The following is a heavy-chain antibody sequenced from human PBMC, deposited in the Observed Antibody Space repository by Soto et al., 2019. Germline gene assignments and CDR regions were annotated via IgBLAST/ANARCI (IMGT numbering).Heavy chain of an antibody. CDR2: IKQDGSEK. CDR3: ARDILTALADY. CDR1: GFTFSSYW. J-gene: IGHJ4*02. V-gene: IGHV3-7*05. D-gene: IGHD3-9*01. Sequence: EVQLVESGGGLVQPGGSLRLSCAASGFTFSSYWMSWVRQAPGKGLEWVANIKQDGSEKYYVDSVKGRFTISRDNAKNSLYLQMTSLGAEDTAVYYCARDILTALADYWGQGTLVTVSS.